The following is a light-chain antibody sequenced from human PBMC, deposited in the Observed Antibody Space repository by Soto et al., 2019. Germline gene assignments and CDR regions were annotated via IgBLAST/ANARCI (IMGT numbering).Light chain of an antibody. CDR2: GAS. CDR3: QQYGSSPIP. V-gene: IGKV3-20*01. CDR1: QSVSNNY. Sequence: EIVLKKSACTLSLSQRERATLSCRASQSVSNNYLAWYQQKPGQAPRLLIYGASNRATGIPDRFSGSGSGTDFTLTISRLEPEDFAVYYCQQYGSSPIPFCQVTLLEI. J-gene: IGKJ5*01.